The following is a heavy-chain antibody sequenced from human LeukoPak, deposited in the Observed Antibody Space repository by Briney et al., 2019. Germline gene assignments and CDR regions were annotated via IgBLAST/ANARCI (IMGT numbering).Heavy chain of an antibody. Sequence: SETLSLTCAVYGGSFSGYYWSWIRQPPGKGREWIGEINHSGSTNYNLSLKSRVTISVDTSKNQFSLKLSSVTAADTAVYYYARGGRTGYYYVVDYWGQGTLVTVST. CDR3: ARGGRTGYYYVVDY. CDR2: INHSGST. V-gene: IGHV4-34*01. CDR1: GGSFSGYY. D-gene: IGHD3-22*01. J-gene: IGHJ4*02.